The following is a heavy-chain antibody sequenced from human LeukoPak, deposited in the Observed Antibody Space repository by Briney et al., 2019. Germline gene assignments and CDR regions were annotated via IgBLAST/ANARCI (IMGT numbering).Heavy chain of an antibody. V-gene: IGHV4-34*01. CDR1: GGSFSGYY. CDR3: ARGVYSSSRKYDAFDI. D-gene: IGHD6-13*01. Sequence: PSETLSLTCAVYGGSFSGYYWSWIRQPPGKGLEWIGEINNSGSTNYNPSLKSRVTISVDTSKNQFSLKLSSVTAADTAVYYCARGVYSSSRKYDAFDIWGQGTMVTVSS. CDR2: INNSGST. J-gene: IGHJ3*02.